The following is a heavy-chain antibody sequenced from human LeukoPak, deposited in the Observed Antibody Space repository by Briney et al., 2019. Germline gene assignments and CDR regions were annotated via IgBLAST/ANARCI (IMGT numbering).Heavy chain of an antibody. D-gene: IGHD6-19*01. CDR2: INPHSGGT. J-gene: IGHJ3*02. Sequence: ASVKVSCKASGYTFNDYYIHWVRQAPGQGLEWMGWINPHSGGTNYAQKFQGRVTMTRDTSISTVYMELSSLRSDDTAVYYCARGGTGYSSGWLRAFDIWGQGTMVTVSS. V-gene: IGHV1-2*02. CDR3: ARGGTGYSSGWLRAFDI. CDR1: GYTFNDYY.